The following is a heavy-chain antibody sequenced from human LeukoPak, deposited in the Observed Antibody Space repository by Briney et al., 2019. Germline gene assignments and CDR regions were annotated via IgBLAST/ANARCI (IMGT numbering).Heavy chain of an antibody. CDR1: GASISSSVHY. D-gene: IGHD3-22*01. CDR2: VYYRGDT. J-gene: IGHJ4*02. CDR3: ARGLLKFYYDISGTFFDD. V-gene: IGHV4-39*07. Sequence: AETLSLTCSVSGASISSSVHYWGWIRQPPGEGLEWIGSVYYRGDTFYNPSLKSRVTISVDTSKSQFSLRLSSMTAADTAVYYCARGLLKFYYDISGTFFDDWGQGTLVTVSS.